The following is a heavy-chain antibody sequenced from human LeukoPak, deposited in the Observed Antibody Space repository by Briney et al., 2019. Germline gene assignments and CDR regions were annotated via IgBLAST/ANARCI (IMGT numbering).Heavy chain of an antibody. V-gene: IGHV4-38-2*02. Sequence: SETLSPTCAVSGYSITSGFSWGWIRQPPGKGLEWIATISHSGTTDYKSTLESRLTISMDTSKNLLSLRLTSVTAADTAVYYCAREGAVPGIDPWGQGTLVTVSS. CDR1: GYSITSGFS. CDR3: AREGAVPGIDP. D-gene: IGHD3-16*01. CDR2: ISHSGTT. J-gene: IGHJ5*02.